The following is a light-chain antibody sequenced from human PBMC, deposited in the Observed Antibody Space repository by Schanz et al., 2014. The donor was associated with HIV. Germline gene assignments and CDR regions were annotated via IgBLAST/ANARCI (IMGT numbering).Light chain of an antibody. CDR3: CSYAGSYTYV. CDR1: NSDVGSYNL. Sequence: QSALTQPASVSGSPGQSITISCTGANSDVGSYNLVSWYQQHPGKAPKLMIFEVSKRPSGISDRFSGSKSGNTASLTISGLQAEDEADYYCCSYAGSYTYVFGIGTKLTVL. J-gene: IGLJ1*01. V-gene: IGLV2-23*02. CDR2: EVS.